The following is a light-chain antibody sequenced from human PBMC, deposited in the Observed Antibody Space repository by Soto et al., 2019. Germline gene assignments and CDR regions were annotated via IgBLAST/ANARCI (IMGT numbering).Light chain of an antibody. J-gene: IGLJ1*01. V-gene: IGLV2-14*01. CDR2: DVT. Sequence: QSVLTHPASVCWSPGRSITISCTGTSSDVGGYIYVSWYQQHPGKAPKLMIYDVTSRPSGVSYRFSGSKSGNTASLTISGLQAEEEADYYCSSYTTSSSYVFGTGTKSPX. CDR3: SSYTTSSSYV. CDR1: SSDVGGYIY.